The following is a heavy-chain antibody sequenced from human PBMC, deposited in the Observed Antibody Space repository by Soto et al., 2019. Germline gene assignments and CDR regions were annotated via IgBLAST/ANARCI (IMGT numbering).Heavy chain of an antibody. V-gene: IGHV4-59*01. CDR2: IYYTGST. CDR1: GRPITGDY. Sequence: PSETLSLTCTVSGRPITGDYCGWIRQPPGKALQYIGHIYYTGSTRYNPSLTRRVTISLDTSRERFSLKLTSVTAADTAVYYCARDQRREYYDSSGYWFDPWGQGTLVTVSS. CDR3: ARDQRREYYDSSGYWFDP. J-gene: IGHJ5*02. D-gene: IGHD3-22*01.